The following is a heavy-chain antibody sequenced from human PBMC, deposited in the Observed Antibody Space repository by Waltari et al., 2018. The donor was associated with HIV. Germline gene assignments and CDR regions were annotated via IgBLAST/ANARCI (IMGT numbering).Heavy chain of an antibody. D-gene: IGHD7-27*01. Sequence: VQLVESGGGGVQPGKSLRLSCAASGFTFSNFGMPWGRQAPGKGLEWVALISNDGSKKYYADSVKGRFTISRANSKNTLYLQMNSLRPDDTAVYYCVRALGDYWGQGTLVTISS. CDR3: VRALGDY. J-gene: IGHJ4*02. CDR2: ISNDGSKK. CDR1: GFTFSNFG. V-gene: IGHV3-30-3*01.